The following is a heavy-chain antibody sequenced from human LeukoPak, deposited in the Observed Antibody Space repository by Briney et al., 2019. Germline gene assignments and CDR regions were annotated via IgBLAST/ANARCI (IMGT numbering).Heavy chain of an antibody. Sequence: PGGSLRLSCAASGFTFSSYGMHWVRQAPGKGLEWVAFIRYDGSNKYYADSVKGRFTISRDNSKNTLYLQMNSLRAEDTAVYYCANQPIVVVPAAMQNYYYYYMDVWGKGTTVTVSS. CDR3: ANQPIVVVPAAMQNYYYYYMDV. CDR2: IRYDGSNK. V-gene: IGHV3-30*02. D-gene: IGHD2-2*01. J-gene: IGHJ6*03. CDR1: GFTFSSYG.